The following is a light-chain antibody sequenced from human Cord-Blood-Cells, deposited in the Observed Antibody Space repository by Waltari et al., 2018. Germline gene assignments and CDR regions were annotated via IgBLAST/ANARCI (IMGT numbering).Light chain of an antibody. CDR2: KAS. J-gene: IGKJ2*01. CDR1: PSISSW. Sequence: DIQMTQSPSTLSASVGDRVTITCRASPSISSWLDWYQQKPGKAPKLLIYKASSLESGVPSRFSGSGSGTEFTLTISSLQPDDFATYYCQQYNSYSYTFGQGTKLEIK. V-gene: IGKV1-5*03. CDR3: QQYNSYSYT.